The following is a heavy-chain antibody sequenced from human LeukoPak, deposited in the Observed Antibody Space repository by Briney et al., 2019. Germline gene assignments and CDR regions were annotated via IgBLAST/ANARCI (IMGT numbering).Heavy chain of an antibody. D-gene: IGHD2-2*01. CDR1: GFTFISYW. CDR3: ARVLSFGVPAGKTFYYYYGMDV. CDR2: IKQDGSEK. Sequence: PGGSLRLSCAASGFTFISYWMSWVRQAPGKGLEWVANIKQDGSEKYYVDSVKGRFTISRDNAKNSLYLQMNSLRAEDTAVYYCARVLSFGVPAGKTFYYYYGMDVWGQGTTVTVSS. V-gene: IGHV3-7*01. J-gene: IGHJ6*02.